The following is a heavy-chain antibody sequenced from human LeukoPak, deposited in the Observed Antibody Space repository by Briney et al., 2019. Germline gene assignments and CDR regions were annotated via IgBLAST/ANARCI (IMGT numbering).Heavy chain of an antibody. J-gene: IGHJ6*02. CDR2: INPNSGGT. Sequence: ASVKVSCKASGYTFTGYYMHWVQQAPGQGLEWMGWINPNSGGTNYAQKFQGRITMTRDTSISTAYMEVSRLKSDDTPVYYCARRAVYYYYGMDVWGQGSTVTVSS. D-gene: IGHD6-25*01. CDR3: ARRAVYYYYGMDV. V-gene: IGHV1-2*02. CDR1: GYTFTGYY.